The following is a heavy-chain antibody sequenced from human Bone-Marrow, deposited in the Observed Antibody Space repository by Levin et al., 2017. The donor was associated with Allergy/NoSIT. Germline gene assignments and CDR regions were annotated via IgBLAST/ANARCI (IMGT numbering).Heavy chain of an antibody. CDR3: AKGAGGAKPLRRVFDY. Sequence: PGGSLRLSCAASGFSFSGHAMTWVRQAPGQGLEWVATIGTSGSDTFYADSVRGRFTISRDNSKNILFLQLDTLRGEDTATYYCAKGAGGAKPLRRVFDYWGQGTLVTVSS. CDR1: GFSFSGHA. J-gene: IGHJ4*02. V-gene: IGHV3-23*01. D-gene: IGHD3-10*01. CDR2: IGTSGSDT.